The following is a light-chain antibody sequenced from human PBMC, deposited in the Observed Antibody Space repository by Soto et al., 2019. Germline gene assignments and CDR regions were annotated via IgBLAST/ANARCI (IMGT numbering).Light chain of an antibody. Sequence: EIVLTQSPGTLSLSPGERATLSCRASQSIKNKYLAWYQQKPGQAPRLLIYGASNRDTGIPDRFTGSGSATDFTVTIIRLEPEDFAVYHCQQYGSSPRTFCQGTKLEIK. CDR2: GAS. J-gene: IGKJ2*01. CDR1: QSIKNKY. V-gene: IGKV3-20*01. CDR3: QQYGSSPRT.